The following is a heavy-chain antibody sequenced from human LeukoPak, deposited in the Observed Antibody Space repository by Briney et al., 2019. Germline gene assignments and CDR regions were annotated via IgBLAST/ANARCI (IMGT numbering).Heavy chain of an antibody. CDR3: AKVDYCSGGSCLYYYYYMDV. V-gene: IGHV3-23*01. CDR1: GFTFNSYA. CDR2: ISGGAGST. Sequence: GSLRLSCAASGFTFNSYAMSWVRQAPGKGLEWVSAISGGAGSTYYADSVKGRFTISRDNSKNTLYLQMNSLRAEDTAVYSCAKVDYCSGGSCLYYYYYMDVWGKGTTVTVS. J-gene: IGHJ6*03. D-gene: IGHD2-15*01.